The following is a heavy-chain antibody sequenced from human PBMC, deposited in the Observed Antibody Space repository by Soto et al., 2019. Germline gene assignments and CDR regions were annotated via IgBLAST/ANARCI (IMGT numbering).Heavy chain of an antibody. V-gene: IGHV3-30-3*01. J-gene: IGHJ4*02. Sequence: QVQLVESGGGVVQPGRSLRLSCAASGFTFSSYAMHWVRQAPGKGLEWVAVISYDGSNKNYADSVKGRFTISRDNSKNTLYLQMNSLRAEDTAVYYCASPSHSSGWPYYFDYWGQGTLFTVSS. CDR1: GFTFSSYA. CDR2: ISYDGSNK. CDR3: ASPSHSSGWPYYFDY. D-gene: IGHD6-19*01.